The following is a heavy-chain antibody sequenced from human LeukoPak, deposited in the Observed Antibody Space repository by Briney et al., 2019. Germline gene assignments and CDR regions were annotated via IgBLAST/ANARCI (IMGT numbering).Heavy chain of an antibody. V-gene: IGHV4-30-4*01. J-gene: IGHJ6*02. CDR1: GGSISSGDYY. D-gene: IGHD6-13*01. CDR2: IYYSGST. Sequence: SETLSLTCTVSGGSISSGDYYWSWIRQPPGKGLEWIGYIYYSGSTYYNPSLNSRVTISVDTSKNQFSLKLSSVAAADTAVYYCATALYTSSWYGGRSYYYYGMDVWGQGTTVTVSS. CDR3: ATALYTSSWYGGRSYYYYGMDV.